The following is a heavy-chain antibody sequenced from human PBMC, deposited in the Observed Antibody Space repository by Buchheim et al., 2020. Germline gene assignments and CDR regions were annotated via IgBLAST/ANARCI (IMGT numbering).Heavy chain of an antibody. CDR2: IYSGGST. CDR1: GFTFSSYA. Sequence: EVQLLESGGGLVQPGGSLRLSCAASGFTFSSYAMSWVRQAPGKGLEWVSVIYSGGSTYYADSVKGRFTISRHNSKNTLYLQMNSLRAEDTAVYYCARVSVGRDGYHFDYWGQGTL. V-gene: IGHV3-53*04. J-gene: IGHJ4*02. D-gene: IGHD5-24*01. CDR3: ARVSVGRDGYHFDY.